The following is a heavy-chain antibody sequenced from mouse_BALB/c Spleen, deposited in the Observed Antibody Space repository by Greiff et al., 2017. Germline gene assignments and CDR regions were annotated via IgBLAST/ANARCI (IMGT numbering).Heavy chain of an antibody. V-gene: IGHV3-2*02. D-gene: IGHD2-4*01. J-gene: IGHJ4*01. CDR3: ARVYDYDYAMDY. CDR1: GYSITSDYA. CDR2: ISYSGST. Sequence: EVKLQESGPGLVKPSQSLSLTCTVTGYSITSDYAWNWIRQFPGNKLEWMGYISYSGSTSYNPSLKSRISITRDTSKNQFFLQLNSVTTEDTATYYCARVYDYDYAMDYWGQGTSVTVSS.